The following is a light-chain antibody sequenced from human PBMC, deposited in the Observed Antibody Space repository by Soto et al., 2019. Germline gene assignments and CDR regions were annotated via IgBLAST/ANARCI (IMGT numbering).Light chain of an antibody. V-gene: IGKV1-39*01. J-gene: IGKJ4*01. Sequence: DIQMTQSPSSLSASVGGRITITCRASQSISRYLNWYQHKPGKAPKLLINAASSLQSGVSSRFSGSGSGTDFTLTISSLQPEDFATYYCQQSNSTPLTFGGGTKVDIK. CDR3: QQSNSTPLT. CDR1: QSISRY. CDR2: AAS.